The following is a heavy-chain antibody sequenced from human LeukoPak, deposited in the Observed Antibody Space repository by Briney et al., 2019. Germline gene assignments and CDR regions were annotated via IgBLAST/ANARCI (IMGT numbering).Heavy chain of an antibody. D-gene: IGHD6-19*01. Sequence: SETLSLTCTVSGVSISNYYWNWIRQPPGKALEWMGYVYFTGSTNYNPSLKSRVTISVDTSKNQFSLKLSSVTAADTAVYYCASRNHGIAVAGTVAIWGQGTMVTVSS. J-gene: IGHJ3*02. CDR1: GVSISNYY. CDR2: VYFTGST. CDR3: ASRNHGIAVAGTVAI. V-gene: IGHV4-59*12.